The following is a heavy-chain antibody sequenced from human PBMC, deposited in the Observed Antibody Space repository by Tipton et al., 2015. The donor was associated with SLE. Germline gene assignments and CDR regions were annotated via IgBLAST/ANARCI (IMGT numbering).Heavy chain of an antibody. J-gene: IGHJ4*02. CDR2: IYTSGNT. Sequence: TLSLTCSVSGGSINSGSYYWSWIRQPAGKGLEWIGRIYTSGNTNYNPSHKSRVTVSADTSKNQFSLRLRSVTAADTAVYYCARRRGSSWYEDYFDYWGQGTLVTVSS. CDR1: GGSINSGSYY. CDR3: ARRRGSSWYEDYFDY. V-gene: IGHV4-61*02. D-gene: IGHD6-13*01.